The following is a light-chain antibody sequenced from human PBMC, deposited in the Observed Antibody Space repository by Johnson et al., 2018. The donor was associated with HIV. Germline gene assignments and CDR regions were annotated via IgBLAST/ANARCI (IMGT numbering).Light chain of an antibody. CDR3: GTWDSSLTTSYV. Sequence: QSVLTQPPSVSAAPGQKVTISCSGSSSNIGNNYVSWYQQLPGTAPKLLIYDNNKRPSVIPDRFSGSKSGTSATLGITGLQTGDAADYYCGTWDSSLTTSYVFGTGTKVIVV. CDR1: SSNIGNNY. CDR2: DNN. V-gene: IGLV1-51*01. J-gene: IGLJ1*01.